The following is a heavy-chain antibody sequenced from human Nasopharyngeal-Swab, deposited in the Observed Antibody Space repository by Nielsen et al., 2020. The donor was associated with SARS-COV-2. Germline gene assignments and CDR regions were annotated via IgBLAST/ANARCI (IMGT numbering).Heavy chain of an antibody. Sequence: GGSLRLSCAASGFTFSSYWMHWVRQAPGKGLVWVARIKSDGSSTSYADSVKGQFTISRDNAKNTLYLQMNSLRAEGTAVYYCARAYYFDSWGQGTLVTVSS. CDR3: ARAYYFDS. CDR2: IKSDGSST. CDR1: GFTFSSYW. V-gene: IGHV3-74*01. J-gene: IGHJ4*02.